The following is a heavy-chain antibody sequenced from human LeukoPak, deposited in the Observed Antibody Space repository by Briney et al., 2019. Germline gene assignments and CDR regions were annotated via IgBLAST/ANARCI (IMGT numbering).Heavy chain of an antibody. J-gene: IGHJ4*02. CDR2: IRGRANNYAT. CDR1: GFTFSGSA. Sequence: GGSLRLSCVASGFTFSGSAMHWVRQASGKGLEWVGRIRGRANNYATAYAASVQGRFTISRDNSKNSAYLQMNGLKTEDTAVYYCTKLSEDGDYFDYWGQGTLVTVSS. CDR3: TKLSEDGDYFDY. D-gene: IGHD2-8*01. V-gene: IGHV3-73*01.